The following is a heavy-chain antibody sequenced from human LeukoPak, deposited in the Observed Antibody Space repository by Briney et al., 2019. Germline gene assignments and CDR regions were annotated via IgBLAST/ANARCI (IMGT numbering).Heavy chain of an antibody. V-gene: IGHV3-23*01. CDR1: GFTFDTYA. J-gene: IGHJ4*02. Sequence: GGSLRLSCAASGFTFDTYAMSWVRQAPGKGLEWVSGLSGSGGSTYYADSVEGRFTSSRDNAKNTLYLQMNSLRAEDTAVYYCAKGRCSGGSCYGRGFDYWGQGTLVTVSS. D-gene: IGHD2-15*01. CDR2: LSGSGGST. CDR3: AKGRCSGGSCYGRGFDY.